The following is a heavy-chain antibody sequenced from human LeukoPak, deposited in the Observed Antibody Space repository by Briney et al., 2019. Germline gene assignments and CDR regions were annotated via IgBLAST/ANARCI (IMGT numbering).Heavy chain of an antibody. CDR3: ARAWSRVDALDI. CDR1: GFTFSSYE. V-gene: IGHV3-48*03. Sequence: GGSLRLSCAASGFTFSSYEMNWVRQAPGKGLEWVSYISSSGSTIYYADSVKGRFTISRDNAKNSLYLQMNSLRAEDTALYYCARAWSRVDALDIWGLGTMVTVSS. D-gene: IGHD2-8*02. J-gene: IGHJ3*02. CDR2: ISSSGSTI.